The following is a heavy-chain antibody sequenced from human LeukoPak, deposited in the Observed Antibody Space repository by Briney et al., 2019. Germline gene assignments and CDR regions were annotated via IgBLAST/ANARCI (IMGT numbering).Heavy chain of an antibody. V-gene: IGHV3-23*01. CDR1: GFTFSSHG. Sequence: GGTLRLSCVASGFTFSSHGMNWVRQAPGKGLEWVSGITSGTRTYYADSVKGRFAISRDNAKNTLYLQLNSLRAEDTAMYYCARGYSYGFSDYWGQGTLVTVSS. J-gene: IGHJ4*02. CDR2: ITSGTRT. CDR3: ARGYSYGFSDY. D-gene: IGHD5-18*01.